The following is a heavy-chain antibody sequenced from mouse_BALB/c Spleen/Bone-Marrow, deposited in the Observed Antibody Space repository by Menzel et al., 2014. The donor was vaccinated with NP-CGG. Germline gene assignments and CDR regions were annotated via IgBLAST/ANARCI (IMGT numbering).Heavy chain of an antibody. Sequence: VQLKQSGPELVKPGASVKISCKTSGYTFTEYTMHWVKQSHGKSLEWIGSINPNNGGTTYNQKFKGKATLTVDKSSSTAYMELRSLTSEDSAVYYRARGGRWLPTFDYWGQGTTLTVSS. J-gene: IGHJ2*01. CDR3: ARGGRWLPTFDY. CDR1: GYTFTEYT. CDR2: INPNNGGT. D-gene: IGHD2-3*01. V-gene: IGHV1-18*01.